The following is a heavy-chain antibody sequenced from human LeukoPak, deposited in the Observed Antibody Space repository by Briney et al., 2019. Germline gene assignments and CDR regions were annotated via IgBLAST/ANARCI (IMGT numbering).Heavy chain of an antibody. J-gene: IGHJ6*02. Sequence: GGSLRLSCSASGFIFSNYGMYWIRQAPGKGLEFVSAISSDGDNTFYADSVKGRFTISRDNSKNTLYLQTSSLRGEDTAVYYCARDPAHYDRGGYRYYYHGLDVWGQGTTVTVSS. V-gene: IGHV3-64D*06. CDR3: ARDPAHYDRGGYRYYYHGLDV. CDR2: ISSDGDNT. D-gene: IGHD3-22*01. CDR1: GFIFSNYG.